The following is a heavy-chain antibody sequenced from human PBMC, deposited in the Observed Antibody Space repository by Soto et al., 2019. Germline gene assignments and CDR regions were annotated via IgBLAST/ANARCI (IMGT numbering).Heavy chain of an antibody. CDR2: IYHSGST. V-gene: IGHV4-4*02. CDR3: AREGPTGTTLGHIYGMDV. CDR1: GGSISSSNW. D-gene: IGHD1-1*01. J-gene: IGHJ6*02. Sequence: PSETLSLTCAVSGGSISSSNWWSWVRQPPGKGLEWIGEIYHSGSTNYNPSLKSRVTISVDKSKNQFSLKLSSVTAADTAVYYCAREGPTGTTLGHIYGMDVCGQGTTVTVSS.